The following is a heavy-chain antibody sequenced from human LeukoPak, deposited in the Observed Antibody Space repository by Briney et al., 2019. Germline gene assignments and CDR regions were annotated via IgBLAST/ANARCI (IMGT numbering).Heavy chain of an antibody. CDR3: ARPRGGTWFDP. V-gene: IGHV4-34*01. CDR1: GGSFSGYY. D-gene: IGHD3-10*01. CDR2: INHSGST. J-gene: IGHJ5*02. Sequence: SETLSLTCAVYGGSFSGYYWSWIRQPPGKGLEWIGEINHSGSTNYNPSLKSRVTISVDTSKNQFSLKLSSVTAADTAVYYCARPRGGTWFDPWGQGTLVTVSS.